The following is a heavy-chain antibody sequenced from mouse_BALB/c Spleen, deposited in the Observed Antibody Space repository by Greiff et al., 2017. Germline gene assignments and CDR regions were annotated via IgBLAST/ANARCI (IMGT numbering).Heavy chain of an antibody. Sequence: EVQLQQSGPELVKPGASVKISCKASGYSFTGYFMNWVMQSHGKSLEWIGRINPYNGDTFYNQKFKGKATLTVDKSSSTAHMELRSLASEDSAVYYCAPSMRYVGAWFAYWGQGTLVTVSA. CDR3: APSMRYVGAWFAY. CDR2: INPYNGDT. D-gene: IGHD2-14*01. CDR1: GYSFTGYF. V-gene: IGHV1-20*02. J-gene: IGHJ3*01.